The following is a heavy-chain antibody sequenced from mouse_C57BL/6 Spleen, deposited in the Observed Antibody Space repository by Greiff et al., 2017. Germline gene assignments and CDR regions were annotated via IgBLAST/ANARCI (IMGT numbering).Heavy chain of an antibody. CDR1: GFTFSSYG. CDR3: ARRRVYYCGSSPDYFDY. D-gene: IGHD1-1*01. V-gene: IGHV5-6*01. J-gene: IGHJ2*01. Sequence: EVQGVESGGDLVKPGGSLKLSCAASGFTFSSYGMSWVRQTPDKRLEWVATISSGGSYTYYPDSVQGRFTISRDNAKNTLYLQMSSLKSEDTAMYYCARRRVYYCGSSPDYFDYWGQGTTLTVSS. CDR2: ISSGGSYT.